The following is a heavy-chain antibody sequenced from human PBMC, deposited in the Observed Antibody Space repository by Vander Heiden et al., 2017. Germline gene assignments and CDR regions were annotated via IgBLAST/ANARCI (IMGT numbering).Heavy chain of an antibody. J-gene: IGHJ4*02. V-gene: IGHV3-64*01. CDR1: GFTFSSYA. Sequence: EVQLVESGGGLVQPGGSLRLSCAASGFTFSSYAMHWVRQAPGKGLEYVSAISSNGGSTYYANSVKGRFTISRDNSKNTLYRQMGSRRAEDMAVYYCARDRYDSSGYYLGIDYWGQGTLVTVSP. CDR2: ISSNGGST. CDR3: ARDRYDSSGYYLGIDY. D-gene: IGHD3-22*01.